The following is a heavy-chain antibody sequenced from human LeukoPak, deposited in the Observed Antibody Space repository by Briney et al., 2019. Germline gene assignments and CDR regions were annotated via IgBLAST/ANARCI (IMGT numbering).Heavy chain of an antibody. CDR3: ARGFLWFGGPDAFDI. CDR2: INPNSGGT. D-gene: IGHD3-10*01. Sequence: GASVKVSCKASGYTFNGYYLHWVRQAPGQGLEWMGWINPNSGGTKYGQKFQGRVTMTRDTSISTAYMELSRLRSDDTAVYYCARGFLWFGGPDAFDIWGLGTMLTVSS. CDR1: GYTFNGYY. V-gene: IGHV1-2*02. J-gene: IGHJ3*02.